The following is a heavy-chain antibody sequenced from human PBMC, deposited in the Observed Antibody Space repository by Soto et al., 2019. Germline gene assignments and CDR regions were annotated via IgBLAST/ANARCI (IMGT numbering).Heavy chain of an antibody. Sequence: LSLTCTVSGGSISSYYWSWIRQPPGKGLEWIGYIYYSGSTNYNPSLKSRVTISVDTSKNQFSLKLSSVTAADTAVYYCARDRGYCTNGVCHPGGRFDPWGQGTPVTVSS. CDR3: ARDRGYCTNGVCHPGGRFDP. CDR1: GGSISSYY. D-gene: IGHD2-8*01. V-gene: IGHV4-59*01. CDR2: IYYSGST. J-gene: IGHJ5*02.